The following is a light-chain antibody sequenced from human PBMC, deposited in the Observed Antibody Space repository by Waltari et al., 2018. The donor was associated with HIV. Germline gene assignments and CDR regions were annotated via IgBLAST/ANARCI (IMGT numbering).Light chain of an antibody. CDR1: SSNTGSNT. CDR2: SNN. CDR3: AAWDDRLRRPV. J-gene: IGLJ2*01. Sequence: QSVLTQPPSASGTPGQRVTISCSGSSSNTGSNTVNWYQQLPGTAPKLLIHSNNQRPSGVPDRFSGSKSGTSASLAISGLQSEDEADYYCAAWDDRLRRPVFGGGTKLTVL. V-gene: IGLV1-44*01.